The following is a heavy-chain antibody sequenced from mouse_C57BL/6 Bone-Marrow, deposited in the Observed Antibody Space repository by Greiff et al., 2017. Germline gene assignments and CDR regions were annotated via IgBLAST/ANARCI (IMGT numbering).Heavy chain of an antibody. CDR3: ASYCSSSSLAMDV. Sequence: VQLQQSGAELMKPGASVKLSCKATGYTFTGYWIEWVKQRPGHGLEWIGEILPGSGSTNYNEKFKGKATFTADTSSNTACMQLSSLTTEDSAIYYCASYCSSSSLAMDVWGKGTSVTVSS. J-gene: IGHJ4*01. V-gene: IGHV1-9*01. CDR1: GYTFTGYW. D-gene: IGHD1-1*01. CDR2: ILPGSGST.